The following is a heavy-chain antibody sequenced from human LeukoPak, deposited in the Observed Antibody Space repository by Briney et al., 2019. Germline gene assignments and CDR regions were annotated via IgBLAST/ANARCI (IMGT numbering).Heavy chain of an antibody. Sequence: GGSLRLSCAASGFTFSDYYMSWIRQAPGKGLEWVSYISSSSSTIYYADSVKGRFTISRDNAKNSLYLQMNSLGAEDTAVYYCARGHDSSGYSSDYWGQGTLVTVSS. CDR1: GFTFSDYY. J-gene: IGHJ4*02. CDR2: ISSSSSTI. V-gene: IGHV3-11*01. D-gene: IGHD3-22*01. CDR3: ARGHDSSGYSSDY.